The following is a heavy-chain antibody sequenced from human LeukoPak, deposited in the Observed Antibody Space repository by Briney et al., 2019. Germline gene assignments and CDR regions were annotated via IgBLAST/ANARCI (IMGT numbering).Heavy chain of an antibody. D-gene: IGHD3-16*01. CDR2: NYYSGST. V-gene: IGHV4-59*01. J-gene: IGHJ6*03. CDR3: ARETSQKGAHYMDV. CDR1: GGSISSYY. Sequence: PLETLSLTCTVSGGSISSYYWSWIRQPPGKGLEWIGYNYYSGSTNYNPSLKRRVSISVVTSKNQFSLKLSSVPAADTAVYYCARETSQKGAHYMDVWGKGTTVTISS.